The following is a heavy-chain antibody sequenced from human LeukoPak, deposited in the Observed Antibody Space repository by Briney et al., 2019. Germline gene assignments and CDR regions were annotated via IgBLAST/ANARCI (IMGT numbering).Heavy chain of an antibody. J-gene: IGHJ4*02. D-gene: IGHD3-10*01. V-gene: IGHV3-23*01. Sequence: GGSLRLSCAASGFTFSIYGMSWVRQSPGKGLEWVSAISGSASGHITNSAGSVKGRFTISRDNYKNTLYLQMNSLRVEDTAVYYCANHRSAFEFWGQGTLVTVSS. CDR3: ANHRSAFEF. CDR1: GFTFSIYG. CDR2: ISGSASGHIT.